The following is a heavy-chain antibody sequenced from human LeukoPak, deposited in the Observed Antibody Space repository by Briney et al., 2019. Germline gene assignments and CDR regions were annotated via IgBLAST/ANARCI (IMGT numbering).Heavy chain of an antibody. D-gene: IGHD1-1*01. CDR1: GGSISSSSYY. V-gene: IGHV4-61*05. J-gene: IGHJ4*02. CDR3: ARTLSNPTSPFDY. CDR2: IYYSGST. Sequence: PSETLSLTCTVSGGSISSSSYYWSWIRQPPGKGLEWIGYIYYSGSTNYNPSLKSRVTISVDTSKNQFSLKLSSVTAADTAVYYCARTLSNPTSPFDYWGQGTLVTVSS.